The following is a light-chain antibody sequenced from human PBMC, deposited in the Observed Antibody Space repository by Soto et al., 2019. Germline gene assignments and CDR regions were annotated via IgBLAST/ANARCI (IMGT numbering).Light chain of an antibody. CDR3: QQSYSGPLT. V-gene: IGKV1-39*01. J-gene: IGKJ4*02. Sequence: DIQMPQSPSSLTASVGDRVTITCRASQGIIRYLNWYQQKPGKAPKLLIYAASSLQSGVPSRFSGSGSGTDFTLSISSLQPEDFATYFCQQSYSGPLTFGRGTKVE. CDR1: QGIIRY. CDR2: AAS.